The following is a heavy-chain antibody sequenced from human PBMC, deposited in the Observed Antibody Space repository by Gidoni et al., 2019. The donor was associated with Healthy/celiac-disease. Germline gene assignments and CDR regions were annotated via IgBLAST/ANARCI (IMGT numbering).Heavy chain of an antibody. Sequence: QVQLVQSGAEVKKPGSSVKVSCKASGGTFSSYAISWVRQAPGQGLEWMGGIIPIFGTANYAQKFQGRVTITADKSTSTAYMELSSLRSEDTAVYYCARAQDDYIWGSYRSEYFQHWGQGTLVTVSS. D-gene: IGHD3-16*02. V-gene: IGHV1-69*06. CDR1: GGTFSSYA. J-gene: IGHJ1*01. CDR3: ARAQDDYIWGSYRSEYFQH. CDR2: IIPIFGTA.